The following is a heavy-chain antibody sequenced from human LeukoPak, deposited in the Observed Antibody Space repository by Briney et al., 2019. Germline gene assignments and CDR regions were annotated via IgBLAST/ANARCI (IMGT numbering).Heavy chain of an antibody. CDR3: AREKVLPGCSYDLHWFLDL. CDR1: GFTFSTYT. J-gene: IGHJ2*01. Sequence: GGSLRLSCAASGFTFSTYTIHWVRRAPGKGLEWVAVVSHDGINKHYADSVKGRITISRDTSKNTLFLQMSSLTADDTSIYYCAREKVLPGCSYDLHWFLDLWGRGTLVTISS. CDR2: VSHDGINK. D-gene: IGHD4/OR15-4a*01. V-gene: IGHV3-30*15.